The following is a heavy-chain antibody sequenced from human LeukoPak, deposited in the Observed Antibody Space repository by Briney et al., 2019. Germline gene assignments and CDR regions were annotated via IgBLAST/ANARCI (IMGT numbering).Heavy chain of an antibody. J-gene: IGHJ5*02. CDR3: ARGNTIKGSGILGPGNWFDP. CDR1: GGSFSGYY. Sequence: SETLSLTCAVYGGSFSGYYWSWIRQPPGKGLEWIGEINHSGSTNYNPSLKSRVTISVDTSKNQFSLKLSSVTAADTAVYYCARGNTIKGSGILGPGNWFDPWGQGTLVTVSS. D-gene: IGHD3-10*01. CDR2: INHSGST. V-gene: IGHV4-34*01.